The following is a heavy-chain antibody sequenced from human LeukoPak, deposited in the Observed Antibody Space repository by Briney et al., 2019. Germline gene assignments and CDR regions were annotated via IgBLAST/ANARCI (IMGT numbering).Heavy chain of an antibody. J-gene: IGHJ3*02. CDR3: ARVRNGNSYGFSQDAFDI. V-gene: IGHV1-2*04. Sequence: ASVKVSCKASGYTFTSYAMHWVRQAPGQGLEWMGWINPNSGGTNYAQKFQGWVTMTRDTSISTAYMELSRLRSDDTAVYYCARVRNGNSYGFSQDAFDIWGQGTMVTVSS. CDR2: INPNSGGT. CDR1: GYTFTSYA. D-gene: IGHD5-18*01.